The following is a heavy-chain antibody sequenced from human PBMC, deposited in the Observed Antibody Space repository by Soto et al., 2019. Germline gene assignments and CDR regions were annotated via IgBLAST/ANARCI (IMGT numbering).Heavy chain of an antibody. D-gene: IGHD2-2*01. CDR3: ARDKHPFRRPQDIVVEGTPMDV. CDR1: GGSISSGGYY. CDR2: IYNSGST. J-gene: IGHJ6*04. V-gene: IGHV4-31*03. Sequence: SETLSLTCTVSGGSISSGGYYWSWIRQHPGKGLEWIGYIYNSGSTYYNPSLKSRVTMSVDTSKNHFSLKLSSVTAADTAVYYCARDKHPFRRPQDIVVEGTPMDVWGKGTTVTVSS.